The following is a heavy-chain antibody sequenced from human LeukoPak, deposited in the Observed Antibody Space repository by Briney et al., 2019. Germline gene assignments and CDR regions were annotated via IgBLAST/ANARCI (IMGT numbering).Heavy chain of an antibody. Sequence: GASVKVSCKASGYTFTSYYMHWVRQAPGQGLEWMGIINPSGGSTSYAQKFQGRVTMTRDTSTSTVYMELSSLRSEDTAVYYRARGGGYDPDYYYYYGMDVWGQGTTVTVSS. V-gene: IGHV1-46*01. J-gene: IGHJ6*02. D-gene: IGHD5-12*01. CDR1: GYTFTSYY. CDR2: INPSGGST. CDR3: ARGGGYDPDYYYYYGMDV.